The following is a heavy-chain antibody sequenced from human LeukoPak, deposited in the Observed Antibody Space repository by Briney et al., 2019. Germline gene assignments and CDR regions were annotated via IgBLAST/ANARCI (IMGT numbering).Heavy chain of an antibody. Sequence: GGSLRLFCAVSGFTVSNAWMSWVRQAPGKGLECVVCIKSKTYGETTDYAAPVKGKFTISRDDSKNTLYLQMNSLRTEDTAVYYCTKFSYSSGWHFDYWGQGTLVTVSS. CDR2: IKSKTYGETT. J-gene: IGHJ4*02. CDR1: GFTVSNAW. D-gene: IGHD6-19*01. CDR3: TKFSYSSGWHFDY. V-gene: IGHV3-15*01.